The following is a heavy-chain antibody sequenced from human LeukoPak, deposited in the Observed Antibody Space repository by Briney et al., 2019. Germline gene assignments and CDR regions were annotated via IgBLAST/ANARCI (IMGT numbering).Heavy chain of an antibody. D-gene: IGHD5-12*01. V-gene: IGHV4-34*01. CDR1: GGSFSGYY. CDR3: AAVSGYSGYDPYYFDY. J-gene: IGHJ4*02. Sequence: KPSETLSLTCAVYGGSFSGYYWSWIRQPPGKGLEWIGEINHSGSTNYNPSLKSRVTISVDTSKNQVSLKLSSVTAADTAVYYCAAVSGYSGYDPYYFDYWGQGTLVTVSS. CDR2: INHSGST.